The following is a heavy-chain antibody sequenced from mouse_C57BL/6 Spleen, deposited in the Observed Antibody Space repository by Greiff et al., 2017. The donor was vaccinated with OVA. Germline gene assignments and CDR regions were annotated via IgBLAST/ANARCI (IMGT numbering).Heavy chain of an antibody. CDR1: GYSFTGYF. CDR2: INPYNGDT. Sequence: VQLQQSGPELVKPGDSVKISCKASGYSFTGYFMNWVMQSHGKSLEWIGRINPYNGDTFYNQKFKGKATLTVDKSSSTAHMELRSLTSEDSAVYYCARRKGYDYDEFAYWGQGTLVTVSA. D-gene: IGHD2-4*01. CDR3: ARRKGYDYDEFAY. J-gene: IGHJ3*01. V-gene: IGHV1-20*01.